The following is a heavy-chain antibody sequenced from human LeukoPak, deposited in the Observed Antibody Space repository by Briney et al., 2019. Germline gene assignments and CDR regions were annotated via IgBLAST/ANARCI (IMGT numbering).Heavy chain of an antibody. CDR3: ARDGPIPAAPTGAFDI. V-gene: IGHV4-4*07. CDR2: IYTSGST. J-gene: IGHJ3*02. CDR1: GGSISSYY. D-gene: IGHD2-2*01. Sequence: SETLSLTCTVSGGSISSYYWSWIRQPAGKGLEWIGRIYTSGSTNYNPSLKSRVTMSVDTSKNQFSLKLSSVTAADTAVYYCARDGPIPAAPTGAFDIWGQGTTVTVSS.